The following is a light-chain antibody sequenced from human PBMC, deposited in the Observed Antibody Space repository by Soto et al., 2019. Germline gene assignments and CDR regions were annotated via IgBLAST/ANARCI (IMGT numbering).Light chain of an antibody. V-gene: IGLV1-40*01. Sequence: QSALTQPPSVSGAPGQRVTISCTGSSSNIGAGYDVHWYQQLPGTAPKLLIYGNSDRPSGVPDRFSGSKSGTSASLAITGLQAEDEADYYCQSYDSSLSAVVFGGGTKVTVL. CDR2: GNS. CDR3: QSYDSSLSAVV. CDR1: SSNIGAGYD. J-gene: IGLJ2*01.